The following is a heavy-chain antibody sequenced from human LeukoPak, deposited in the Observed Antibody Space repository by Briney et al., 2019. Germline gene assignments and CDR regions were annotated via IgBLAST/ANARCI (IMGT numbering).Heavy chain of an antibody. CDR1: GFTFSSYA. CDR3: ASGGSYFTFDY. V-gene: IGHV3-23*01. Sequence: GGSLRLSCAASGFTFSSYAMSWVRQSPGKGPVWVSAISGSGGSTYYADSVKGRFTISRDNSKNTLYLQMNSLRAEDTAVYYCASGGSYFTFDYWGQGTLVTVSS. CDR2: ISGSGGST. J-gene: IGHJ4*02. D-gene: IGHD1-26*01.